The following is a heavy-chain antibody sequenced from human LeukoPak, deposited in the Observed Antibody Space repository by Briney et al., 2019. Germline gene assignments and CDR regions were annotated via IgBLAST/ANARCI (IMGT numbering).Heavy chain of an antibody. CDR2: IDPNSGAT. CDR3: ARVGATYSGDP. D-gene: IGHD1-26*01. Sequence: GASVKVSCKASGYTFTDYYIHWVRQAPGQGLEWMAWIDPNSGATNYAQKFQGRITMTTDTSISTAYMELSRLRSDDTAVYYCARVGATYSGDPWGQGTLVTVSS. V-gene: IGHV1-2*02. J-gene: IGHJ5*02. CDR1: GYTFTDYY.